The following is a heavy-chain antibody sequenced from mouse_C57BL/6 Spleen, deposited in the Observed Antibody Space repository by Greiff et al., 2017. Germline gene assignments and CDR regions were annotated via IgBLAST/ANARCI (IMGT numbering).Heavy chain of an antibody. CDR3: ASPPENDGSSLSYWYFDV. CDR1: GYTFTSYW. CDR2: IYPGSGST. J-gene: IGHJ1*03. D-gene: IGHD1-1*01. Sequence: VQLQQPGAELVKPGASVKMSCKASGYTFTSYWITWVKQRPGQGLEWIGDIYPGSGSTNYNEKFKSKATLTVDTSSSTAYMQLSSLTSEDSAVYYCASPPENDGSSLSYWYFDVWGTGTTVTVSS. V-gene: IGHV1-55*01.